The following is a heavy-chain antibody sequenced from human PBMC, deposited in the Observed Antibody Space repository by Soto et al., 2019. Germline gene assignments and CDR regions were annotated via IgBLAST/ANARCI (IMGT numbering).Heavy chain of an antibody. D-gene: IGHD5-18*01. CDR2: IDHTGSS. J-gene: IGHJ4*02. V-gene: IGHV4-34*01. CDR1: GASFSGYY. Sequence: QVQLQQWGAGLLKPSETMSLTCDVYGASFSGYYWNWIRQSPEKGLEWIGEIDHTGSSSFNPSLKSRVTISVDTSKNQCSLRLSAVTAADTAVYYCARGGRYSHGPSLDYWGQGTLVTVSS. CDR3: ARGGRYSHGPSLDY.